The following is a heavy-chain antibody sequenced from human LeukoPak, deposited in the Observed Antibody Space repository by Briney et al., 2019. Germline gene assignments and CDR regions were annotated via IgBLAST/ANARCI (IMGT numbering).Heavy chain of an antibody. V-gene: IGHV4-4*07. CDR2: IYADERT. Sequence: SETLSLTCTVSGGSISSYYWSWIRQPAGKGLEWIGRIYADERTAYNPSLESRVTISLDTSRNQFSLNLDSVTAADTAVYYCAGDFVPSWGQGTLVTVSS. CDR1: GGSISSYY. D-gene: IGHD4-17*01. J-gene: IGHJ4*02. CDR3: AGDFVPS.